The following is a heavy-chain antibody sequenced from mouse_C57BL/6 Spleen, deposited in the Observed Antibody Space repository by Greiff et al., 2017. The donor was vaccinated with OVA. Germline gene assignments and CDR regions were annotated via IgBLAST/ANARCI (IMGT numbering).Heavy chain of an antibody. CDR3: ARYSNGYFDV. CDR2: IYPRSGTT. J-gene: IGHJ1*03. Sequence: VQLQQSGAELARPGASVKLSCKASGYTFTSYGISWVKQRTGQGLEWIGEIYPRSGTTYYNEKFKGKAKLTADKSSSTAYMELRSLTAEDSAVYFCARYSNGYFDVWGTGTTVTVSS. CDR1: GYTFTSYG. V-gene: IGHV1-81*01. D-gene: IGHD2-5*01.